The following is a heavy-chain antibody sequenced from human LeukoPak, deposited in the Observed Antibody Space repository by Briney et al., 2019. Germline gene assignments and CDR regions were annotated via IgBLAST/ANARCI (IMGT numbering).Heavy chain of an antibody. CDR1: GGTFPSYA. CDR3: ARPPWPYSKVFGY. CDR2: VIPLFETT. J-gene: IGHJ4*02. Sequence: SVKVSCKASGGTFPSYAISWVRQAPGQGLEWMGRVIPLFETTNFAQQFQGRVTVTTDDSTSTAYMELRSLRSDDTAVYYCARPPWPYSKVFGYWGQGTLVTVSS. V-gene: IGHV1-69*05. D-gene: IGHD6-13*01.